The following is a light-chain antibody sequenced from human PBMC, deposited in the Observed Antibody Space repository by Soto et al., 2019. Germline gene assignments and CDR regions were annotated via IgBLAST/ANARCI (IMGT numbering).Light chain of an antibody. J-gene: IGLJ1*01. CDR3: SSYTRSSTSYV. V-gene: IGLV2-14*01. CDR1: SSDVGGYNY. Sequence: SALTQPASVSGSPGQSITISCTGTSSDVGGYNYVSWYQQHPGKAPKLMIYEVSNRPSRVSNRFSGSKSGNTASLTISGLQAEDEADYYCSSYTRSSTSYVFGTGTMVTVL. CDR2: EVS.